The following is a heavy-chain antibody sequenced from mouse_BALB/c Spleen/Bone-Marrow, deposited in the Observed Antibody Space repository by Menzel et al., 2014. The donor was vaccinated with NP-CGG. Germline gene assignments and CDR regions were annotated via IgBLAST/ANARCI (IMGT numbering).Heavy chain of an antibody. D-gene: IGHD1-1*02. Sequence: VQLKDSGGGLVKPGGSLKLSCAASGFALSSYDMSWVRQTPEKRLEWVATISSGGSYTYYPDSVKGRFTISRDNARNTLYLQMSSLRSEDTALYYCARLGNWYFDVWGAGTTVTVSS. CDR1: GFALSSYD. CDR3: ARLGNWYFDV. V-gene: IGHV5-9*02. CDR2: ISSGGSYT. J-gene: IGHJ1*01.